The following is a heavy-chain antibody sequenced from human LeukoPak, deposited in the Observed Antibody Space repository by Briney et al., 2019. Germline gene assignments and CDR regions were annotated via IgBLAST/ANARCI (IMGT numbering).Heavy chain of an antibody. J-gene: IGHJ4*02. CDR2: IYSGGNT. D-gene: IGHD1-26*01. CDR3: ARENSGSYYYYFDY. Sequence: GGFLRLSCVASGFTVSSNYMSWVRQAPGKGLEWVSVIYSGGNTHYADSVKGRFTISRDSSKNTLYLQMNSLRAEDTAVYYCARENSGSYYYYFDYWGQGTLVTVSS. CDR1: GFTVSSNY. V-gene: IGHV3-53*01.